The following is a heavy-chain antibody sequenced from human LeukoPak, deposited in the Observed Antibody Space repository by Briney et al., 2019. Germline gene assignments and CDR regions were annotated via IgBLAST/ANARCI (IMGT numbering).Heavy chain of an antibody. CDR3: ARMGARDYFGY. Sequence: AETLSLTCTVSGGSISSYYWSWIRQSPGKGLEWIGYIYYSGSTNYNPSLKSRVTISVDTSKNQLSLKLSSVTAADTAVYYCARMGARDYFGYWGQGTLVTVSS. D-gene: IGHD1-26*01. J-gene: IGHJ4*02. CDR1: GGSISSYY. V-gene: IGHV4-59*01. CDR2: IYYSGST.